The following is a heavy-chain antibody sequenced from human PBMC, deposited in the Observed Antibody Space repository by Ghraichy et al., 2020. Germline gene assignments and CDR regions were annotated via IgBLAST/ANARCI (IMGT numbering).Heavy chain of an antibody. CDR2: ISYDGSNK. D-gene: IGHD3-3*01. J-gene: IGHJ4*02. CDR1: GFTFSSYA. V-gene: IGHV3-30-3*01. CDR3: ARSGGPNYDFWSGSDY. Sequence: GGSLRLSCAASGFTFSSYAMHWVRQAPGKGLEWVAVISYDGSNKYYADSVKGRFTISRDNSKNTLYLQMNSLRAEDTAVYYCARSGGPNYDFWSGSDYWGQGTLVTVSS.